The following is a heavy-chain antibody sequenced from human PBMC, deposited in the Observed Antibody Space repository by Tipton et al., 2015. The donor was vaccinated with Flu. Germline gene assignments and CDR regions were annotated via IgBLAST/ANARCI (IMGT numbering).Heavy chain of an antibody. D-gene: IGHD6-19*01. V-gene: IGHV3-23*01. Sequence: SLRLSCAASGFTFTRYAMSWVRQAPGKGLEWVSAISGGGGTTYYADSVKGRFTISRDNSKNTLYLQMNSLRAEDTAIYYCAKVIPEKVAGLDYWGQGTLVTVYS. J-gene: IGHJ4*02. CDR2: ISGGGGTT. CDR1: GFTFTRYA. CDR3: AKVIPEKVAGLDY.